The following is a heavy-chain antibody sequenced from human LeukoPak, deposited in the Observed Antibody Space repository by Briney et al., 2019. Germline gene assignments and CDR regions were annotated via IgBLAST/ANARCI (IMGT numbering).Heavy chain of an antibody. Sequence: GASVKVSCKASGYTFSNYGISWVRQAPGQGLEWVGWIRGDNGNTNYAQKFQGRVTMTTETSTSTAYMELRSLRSDDTAVYYCARDPRIRYFDWLLLVHYFDYWGQGTLVTVSS. J-gene: IGHJ4*02. D-gene: IGHD3-9*01. V-gene: IGHV1-18*01. CDR2: IRGDNGNT. CDR3: ARDPRIRYFDWLLLVHYFDY. CDR1: GYTFSNYG.